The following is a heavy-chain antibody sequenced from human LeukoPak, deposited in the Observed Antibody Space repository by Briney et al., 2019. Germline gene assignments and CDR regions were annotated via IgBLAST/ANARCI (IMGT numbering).Heavy chain of an antibody. CDR3: ATGVHGIAAAGDYYFDY. Sequence: PSETLSLTCTVSGGSISSYYWSWIRQPPGKGLEWIGYMYYRGNTNYDPSLKSRVTISIDTPNNQFSLKLSSVTAADTAVYYCATGVHGIAAAGDYYFDYWGQGTLVTVPS. J-gene: IGHJ4*02. CDR2: MYYRGNT. D-gene: IGHD6-13*01. CDR1: GGSISSYY. V-gene: IGHV4-59*01.